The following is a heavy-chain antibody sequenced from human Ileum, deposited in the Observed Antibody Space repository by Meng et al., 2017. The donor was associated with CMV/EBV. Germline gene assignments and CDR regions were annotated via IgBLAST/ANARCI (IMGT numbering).Heavy chain of an antibody. Sequence: GGSLRLSCAASGFTFSDHYMDWVRQAPGKGLEWVGRSRDRARSYSTEYAASVKGRFTISRDNAKNSLFLQMNSLRVEDTAVYYCARDRLAANWDVYRLDYWGQGTLVTVSS. D-gene: IGHD2-15*01. CDR2: SRDRARSYST. CDR1: GFTFSDHY. V-gene: IGHV3-72*01. J-gene: IGHJ4*02. CDR3: ARDRLAANWDVYRLDY.